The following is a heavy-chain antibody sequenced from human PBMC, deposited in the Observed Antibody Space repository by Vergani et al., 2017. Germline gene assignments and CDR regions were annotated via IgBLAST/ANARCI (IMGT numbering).Heavy chain of an antibody. CDR2: IYPGYSDT. CDR1: GYSFTSYW. CDR3: AGDQTITGTTWPAYAFDI. V-gene: IGHV5-51*01. D-gene: IGHD1-7*01. Sequence: EVQLVQSGAEVKKPGESLKISCKGSGYSFTSYWIGWVRPMPGKGLEWMGIIYPGYSDTRYSPSFQGQVTISADKSISTAYLPWSSLKASDTAMYYCAGDQTITGTTWPAYAFDIWGQGTMVTVSS. J-gene: IGHJ3*02.